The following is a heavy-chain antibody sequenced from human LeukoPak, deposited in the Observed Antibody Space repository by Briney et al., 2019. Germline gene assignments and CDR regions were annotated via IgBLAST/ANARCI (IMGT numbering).Heavy chain of an antibody. CDR2: ISSSSSSI. CDR1: GFTFSSYS. CDR3: AAEGTLKYFDY. V-gene: IGHV3-48*04. Sequence: GGSLRLSCAASGFTFSSYSMNWVRQAPGKGLEWVSYISSSSSSIYYADSVKGRFTISRDNAKNSLYLQMNSLRAEDTAVYYCAAEGTLKYFDYWGQGALVAVSS. D-gene: IGHD1-14*01. J-gene: IGHJ4*02.